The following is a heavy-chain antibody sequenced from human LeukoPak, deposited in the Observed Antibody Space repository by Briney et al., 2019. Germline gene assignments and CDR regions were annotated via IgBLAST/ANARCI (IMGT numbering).Heavy chain of an antibody. D-gene: IGHD4-17*01. V-gene: IGHV3-23*01. CDR3: AKGYDYGDPGTYYYYGMDV. Sequence: RPGGSLRLSCAASGFTFSSYAMSWVRQAPGKGLEWVSAISGSGGSTYYADSVKGRFTISSDNSKNTLYLQMNSLRAEDTAVYYCAKGYDYGDPGTYYYYGMDVWGQGTTVTVSS. CDR1: GFTFSSYA. CDR2: ISGSGGST. J-gene: IGHJ6*02.